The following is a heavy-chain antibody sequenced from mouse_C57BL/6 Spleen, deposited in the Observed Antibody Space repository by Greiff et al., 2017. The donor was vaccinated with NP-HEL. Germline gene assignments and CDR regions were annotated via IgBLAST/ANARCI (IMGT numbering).Heavy chain of an antibody. CDR1: GFTFSSYA. Sequence: DVKLVESGGGLVKPGGSLKLSCAASGFTFSSYAMSWVRQTPEKRLEWVATISDGGSYTYYPDNVKGRFTISRDNAKNNLYLQMSHLKSEDTAMYYCARDYYYGSSYDAMDYWGQGTSVTVSS. J-gene: IGHJ4*01. D-gene: IGHD1-1*01. V-gene: IGHV5-4*01. CDR3: ARDYYYGSSYDAMDY. CDR2: ISDGGSYT.